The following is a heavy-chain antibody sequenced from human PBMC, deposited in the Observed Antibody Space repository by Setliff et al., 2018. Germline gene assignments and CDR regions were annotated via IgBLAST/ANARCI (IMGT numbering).Heavy chain of an antibody. CDR2: INHSGST. D-gene: IGHD3-10*01. J-gene: IGHJ4*02. CDR3: AKGRGEMDS. Sequence: PSETLSLTCTVSGGSISSGSYYWSWIRQPPGKGLEWIGEINHSGSTNYNPSLKSRVTISVDTSKNQFSLNVRSVTAADTAIYYCAKGRGEMDSWGQGILVTVSS. CDR1: GGSISSGSYY. V-gene: IGHV4-39*07.